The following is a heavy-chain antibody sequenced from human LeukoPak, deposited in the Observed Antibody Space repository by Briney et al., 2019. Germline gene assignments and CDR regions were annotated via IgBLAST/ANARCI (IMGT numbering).Heavy chain of an antibody. CDR1: GFTFSSYG. V-gene: IGHV3-30*18. CDR3: AKEGEYYDFWSGYYRYYFDY. D-gene: IGHD3-3*01. CDR2: ISYDGSNK. Sequence: PGRSLRLSCAASGFTFSSYGMHWVRQAPGKGLEWVAVISYDGSNKYYADSVKGRFTISRDNSKNTLYLQMNSRRAEDTAVYYCAKEGEYYDFWSGYYRYYFDYWGQGTLVTVSS. J-gene: IGHJ4*02.